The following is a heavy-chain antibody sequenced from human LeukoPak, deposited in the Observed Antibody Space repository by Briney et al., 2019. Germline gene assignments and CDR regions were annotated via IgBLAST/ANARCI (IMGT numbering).Heavy chain of an antibody. CDR3: ASLAGGYFIDH. J-gene: IGHJ4*02. D-gene: IGHD1-26*01. CDR1: GFTFSNYN. CDR2: VREDGAVK. Sequence: GGSLRLSCAAPGFTFSNYNMNWVRQAPGKGLEWVATVREDGAVKYYVDSVKGRITISRDNAKNPLYLQINSPRVEDTAVYYCASLAGGYFIDHWGQGTLVTVSS. V-gene: IGHV3-7*01.